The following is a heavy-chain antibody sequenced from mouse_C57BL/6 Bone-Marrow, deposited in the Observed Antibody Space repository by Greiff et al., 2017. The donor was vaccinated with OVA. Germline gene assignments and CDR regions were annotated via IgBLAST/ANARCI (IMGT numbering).Heavy chain of an antibody. J-gene: IGHJ1*03. CDR1: GYTFTSYW. CDR2: IYTSDSET. D-gene: IGHD1-1*01. CDR3: ARRGVVAHWYCDV. V-gene: IGHV1-61*01. Sequence: QVQLQQPGAELVRPGSSVKLSCKASGYTFTSYWMDWVKQRPGQGLEWIGNIYTSDSETHYNQKFKDKATLTVDKSSSPASMQLSRLTSEDSAVYYCARRGVVAHWYCDVWGTGTTVTVSA.